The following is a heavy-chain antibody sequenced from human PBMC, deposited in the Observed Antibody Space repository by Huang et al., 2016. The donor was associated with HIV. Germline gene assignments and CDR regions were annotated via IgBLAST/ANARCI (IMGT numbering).Heavy chain of an antibody. CDR3: VRDQGRLAVGGIDNWFDP. J-gene: IGHJ5*02. D-gene: IGHD6-19*01. CDR1: GDSVRRHY. CDR2: VYDSGTT. V-gene: IGHV4-59*02. Sequence: QVRLQESGPGLVKPSETLSLSCTVSGDSVRRHYWGWIRHPPGKGLEWIGTVYDSGTTKYTPGLNIRITKSVDTSKNGFSLNITSVSAADTAMYFCVRDQGRLAVGGIDNWFDPWGQGALVTVSS.